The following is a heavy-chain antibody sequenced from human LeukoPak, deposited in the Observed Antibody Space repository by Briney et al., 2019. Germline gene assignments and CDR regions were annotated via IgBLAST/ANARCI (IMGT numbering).Heavy chain of an antibody. J-gene: IGHJ4*02. CDR1: GYSFTSYW. CDR3: ARFVVPAAIRGDY. Sequence: GVSLKISRKGSGYSFTSYWIGWVRQMPGKGLEWMGIIYPGDSDTRYSPSFQGQVTLSAEKSISTAYLQWSSLKASDTAMYYCARFVVPAAIRGDYWGQGTLVTVSS. CDR2: IYPGDSDT. D-gene: IGHD2-2*02. V-gene: IGHV5-51*01.